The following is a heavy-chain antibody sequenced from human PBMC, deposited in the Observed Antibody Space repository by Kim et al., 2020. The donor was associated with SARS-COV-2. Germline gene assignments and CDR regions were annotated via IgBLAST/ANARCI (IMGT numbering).Heavy chain of an antibody. J-gene: IGHJ6*02. CDR2: IWYDGSNK. V-gene: IGHV3-33*06. Sequence: GGSLRLSCAASGFTFSSYGMHWVRQAPGKGLEWVAVIWYDGSNKYYADSVKGRFTISRDNSKNTLYLQMNSLRAEDTAVYYCAKDVGGALYYYGMDVWGQGTTVTVSS. CDR3: AKDVGGALYYYGMDV. D-gene: IGHD3-16*01. CDR1: GFTFSSYG.